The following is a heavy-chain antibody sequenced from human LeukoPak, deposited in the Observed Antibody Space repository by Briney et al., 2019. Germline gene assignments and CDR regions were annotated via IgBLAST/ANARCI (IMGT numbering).Heavy chain of an antibody. J-gene: IGHJ4*02. V-gene: IGHV3-7*02. CDR2: IKQDGSET. Sequence: GGSLRLSCATSGFTLSTYWMSWVRQAPGKGLEWVANIKQDGSETYYVDSVKGRFTNSGDNAKNSLFLQVNSLRVEDTAVYYCARARFCTSGGCYLDYWGQGTLVTVSS. CDR3: ARARFCTSGGCYLDY. D-gene: IGHD2-8*01. CDR1: GFTLSTYW.